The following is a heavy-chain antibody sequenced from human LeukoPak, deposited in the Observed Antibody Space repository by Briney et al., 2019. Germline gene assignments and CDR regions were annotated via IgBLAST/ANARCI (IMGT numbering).Heavy chain of an antibody. CDR2: IYYSGST. Sequence: SDTLPLPCTVSGGYISSYYWSWIRQPPGKGREERGYIYYSGSTDYNPSLKSRVTISVDTSNNQFSLKLSSVTAADTAVYYCASGRGLYSFYAFDIWGQGRMVTVSS. CDR3: ASGRGLYSFYAFDI. V-gene: IGHV4-59*07. D-gene: IGHD5-18*01. J-gene: IGHJ3*02. CDR1: GGYISSYY.